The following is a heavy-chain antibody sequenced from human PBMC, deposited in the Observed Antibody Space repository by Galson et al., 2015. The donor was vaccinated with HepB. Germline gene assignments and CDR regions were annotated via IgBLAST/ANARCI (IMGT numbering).Heavy chain of an antibody. V-gene: IGHV3-21*01. J-gene: IGHJ3*02. CDR2: ISSSSSYI. CDR3: ARAGGVYDSSGYGAFDI. CDR1: GFTFSSYS. D-gene: IGHD3-22*01. Sequence: SLRLSCAASGFTFSSYSMNWVRQAPGKGLEWVSSISSSSSYIYYADSVKGRFTISRDNAKNSLYLQMNSLRAEDTAVYYCARAGGVYDSSGYGAFDIWGQGTMVTVSS.